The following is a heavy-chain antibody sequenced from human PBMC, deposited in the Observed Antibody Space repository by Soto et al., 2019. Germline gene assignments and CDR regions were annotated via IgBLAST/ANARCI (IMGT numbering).Heavy chain of an antibody. CDR1: GFTFSSYA. CDR3: AKSGDMVRPPPPINYYYYYYMDV. Sequence: GGSLRLSCAASGFTFSSYAMSWVRQAPGKGLEWVSAISGSGGSTYYADSVKGRFTISRDNSKNTLYLQMNSLRAEDTAVYYCAKSGDMVRPPPPINYYYYYYMDVWGKGTTVTVSS. CDR2: ISGSGGST. D-gene: IGHD3-10*01. V-gene: IGHV3-23*01. J-gene: IGHJ6*03.